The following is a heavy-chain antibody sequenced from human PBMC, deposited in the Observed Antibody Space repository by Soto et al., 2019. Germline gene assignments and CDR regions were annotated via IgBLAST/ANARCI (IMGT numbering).Heavy chain of an antibody. Sequence: EVQLLESGGGLAQPGGSLRLSCAASGFTFRNNVLSWVRQAPGKGLDWVSGITGSGRDTYYADSVKGRFTISRDNSKNMVFLQMNSLRAEDTALYYCAKEFPMAEGYYYYGMDVWGQGTTVTVSS. J-gene: IGHJ6*02. CDR3: AKEFPMAEGYYYYGMDV. CDR2: ITGSGRDT. CDR1: GFTFRNNV. D-gene: IGHD6-19*01. V-gene: IGHV3-23*01.